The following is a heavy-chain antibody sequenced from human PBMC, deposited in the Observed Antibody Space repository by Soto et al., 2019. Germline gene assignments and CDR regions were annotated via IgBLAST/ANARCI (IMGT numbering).Heavy chain of an antibody. D-gene: IGHD6-13*01. CDR2: ISYDGSNK. V-gene: IGHV3-30*18. CDR1: GFTFSSYG. CDR3: AKAGYSSSWSTHYYYYGMDV. J-gene: IGHJ6*02. Sequence: SXRLSCXASGFTFSSYGMHWVRQAPGXGLERVTVISYDGSNKYYADSVKGRFTISRDNSKNTLYLQMNSLRAEDTAVYYCAKAGYSSSWSTHYYYYGMDVWGQGTTVTVSS.